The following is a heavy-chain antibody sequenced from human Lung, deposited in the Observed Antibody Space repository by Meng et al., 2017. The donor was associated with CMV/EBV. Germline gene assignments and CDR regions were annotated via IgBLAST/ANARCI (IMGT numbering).Heavy chain of an antibody. V-gene: IGHV1-18*01. CDR2: INTANGDP. J-gene: IGHJ4*02. CDR1: GYYFNACG. CDR3: ARRRGVYHFLEGGGDAYFDY. D-gene: IGHD3-16*01. Sequence: ASXXVSXKCSGYYFNACGISWMRQAPGQGLDWMGWINTANGDPRYAQRFQGRVTLTTEKSTATSYMELRSLTSDDTAVYYCARRRGVYHFLEGGGDAYFDYWXQGKXVNGAS.